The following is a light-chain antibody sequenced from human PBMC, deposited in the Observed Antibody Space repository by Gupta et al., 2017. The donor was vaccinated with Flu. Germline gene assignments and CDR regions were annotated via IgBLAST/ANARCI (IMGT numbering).Light chain of an antibody. CDR1: DVGSRS. Sequence: SSVVTQPPSVSVAPGQTATITCGGNDVGSRSVHWYHQKPGQAPVVVVHDDGDRPSGIPERFSGSNSGNTATLTITRGEDGDEGDYYCQVWCSSHEVVFGGGTKLTVL. V-gene: IGLV3-21*02. CDR2: DDG. CDR3: QVWCSSHEVV. J-gene: IGLJ2*01.